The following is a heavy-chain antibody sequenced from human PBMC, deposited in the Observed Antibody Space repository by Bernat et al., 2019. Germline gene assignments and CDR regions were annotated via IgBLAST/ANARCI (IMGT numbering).Heavy chain of an antibody. CDR2: ISYDGSK. CDR1: GFSFSSKV. D-gene: IGHD1-1*01. Sequence: QLQLVESGGGVVQPGRSLRLSCAASGFSFSSKVIHWVRQAPGKGLEWVALISYDGSKYYTDSVKGRFTISRDNSKNTLYLQMDSLRAEDTAVYFCARDEGTIVAVLNSYFDYWGQGTLVTVSS. J-gene: IGHJ4*02. CDR3: ARDEGTIVAVLNSYFDY. V-gene: IGHV3-30*10.